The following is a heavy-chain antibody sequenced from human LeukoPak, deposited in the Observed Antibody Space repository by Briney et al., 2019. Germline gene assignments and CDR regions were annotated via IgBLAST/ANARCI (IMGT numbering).Heavy chain of an antibody. CDR2: ISSSGSTI. V-gene: IGHV3-48*03. CDR1: GFTFSSYE. Sequence: PGGSLRLSCAASGFTFSSYEMNWVRQAPGKGLEWVSYISSSGSTIYYADSVKGRFTISRDNSKNTLYLQMNSLRAEDTAVYYCAKVPFDWLLYFDYWGQGTLVTVSS. CDR3: AKVPFDWLLYFDY. D-gene: IGHD3-9*01. J-gene: IGHJ4*02.